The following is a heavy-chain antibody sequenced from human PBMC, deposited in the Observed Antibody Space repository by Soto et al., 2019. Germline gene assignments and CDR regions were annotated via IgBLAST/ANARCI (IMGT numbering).Heavy chain of an antibody. D-gene: IGHD3-3*01. V-gene: IGHV3-30-3*01. J-gene: IGHJ6*02. CDR3: ARDPTYYDFWSGYYTGIGYYYYGMDV. CDR2: ISYDGSNK. Sequence: QVQLVESGGGVVQPGRSLRLSCAASGFTFSSYAMHWVRQAPGKGLEWVAVISYDGSNKYYADSVKGRFTISRDNSKNTLYLKMNSLRAEDTAVYYCARDPTYYDFWSGYYTGIGYYYYGMDVWGQGTTVTVSS. CDR1: GFTFSSYA.